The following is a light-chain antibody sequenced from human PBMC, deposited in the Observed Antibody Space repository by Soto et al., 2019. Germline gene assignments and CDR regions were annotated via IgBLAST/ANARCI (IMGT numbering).Light chain of an antibody. CDR3: QQRSNWPPDT. CDR1: QSVSSY. CDR2: DAS. V-gene: IGKV3-11*01. J-gene: IGKJ1*01. Sequence: EIALTQSPSTLSLSPGERATLSCRASQSVSSYLAWYQQKPGQAPRLLIYDASNRATGIPARFSGSGSGTDFTLTISSLEPEDFAVYYCQQRSNWPPDTFGQGTKVDIK.